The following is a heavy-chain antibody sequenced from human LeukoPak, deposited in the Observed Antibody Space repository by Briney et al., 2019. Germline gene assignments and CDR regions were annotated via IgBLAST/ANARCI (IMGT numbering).Heavy chain of an antibody. CDR1: GYSFNSYD. Sequence: ASVKVSCKASGYSFNSYDINWVRQATGQGLEWMGWMNPNSGNRGYAQRFVGRVTMSTNTSINTVYMELNSLRAKDTALYYCARVRTSGYPYADYWGQGTLVTVSS. J-gene: IGHJ4*02. CDR2: MNPNSGNR. D-gene: IGHD5-12*01. V-gene: IGHV1-8*01. CDR3: ARVRTSGYPYADY.